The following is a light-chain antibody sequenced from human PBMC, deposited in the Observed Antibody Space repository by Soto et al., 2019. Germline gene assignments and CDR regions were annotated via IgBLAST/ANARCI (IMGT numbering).Light chain of an antibody. V-gene: IGLV2-11*01. J-gene: IGLJ1*01. CDR2: DVT. Sequence: QSALTQPRSVSGSPGQSVTISCTGTSSDVGGYNYVSWYQRHAGKGPKLIIYDVTERPSGVPDRFSASKSGNTAPLTISGLQTKDEGDYYCSSYAGNYVYVFGSGTKVTVL. CDR1: SSDVGGYNY. CDR3: SSYAGNYVYV.